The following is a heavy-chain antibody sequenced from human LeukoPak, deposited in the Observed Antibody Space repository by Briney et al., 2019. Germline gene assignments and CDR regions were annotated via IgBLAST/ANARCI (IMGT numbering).Heavy chain of an antibody. V-gene: IGHV3-48*03. Sequence: GGSLRLSCAASGFTFSSYEMNWVRQAPGKGLEWVSYISSSGSTIYYADSVKGRFTISRDNAKNSLYLQMNSLRAEDTAVYYCARDLWFGELLFRFDYWGQGTLATVSS. CDR1: GFTFSSYE. CDR3: ARDLWFGELLFRFDY. CDR2: ISSSGSTI. D-gene: IGHD3-10*01. J-gene: IGHJ4*02.